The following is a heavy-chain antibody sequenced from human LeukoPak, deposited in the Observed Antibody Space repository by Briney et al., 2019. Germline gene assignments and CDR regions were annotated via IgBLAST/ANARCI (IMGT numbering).Heavy chain of an antibody. CDR3: VTGPTTEITIPTQNFFDF. CDR2: FDPEDAET. CDR1: GDTLTELI. Sequence: ASVKVSFKLSGDTLTELIMHWVRQTPGKGLEWMGGFDPEDAETIYAEKFQGRVTMTEDTSTDTAYMELRSLRSEDTAVYYCVTGPTTEITIPTQNFFDFWGQGTLVTVSS. V-gene: IGHV1-24*01. J-gene: IGHJ4*02. D-gene: IGHD1-20*01.